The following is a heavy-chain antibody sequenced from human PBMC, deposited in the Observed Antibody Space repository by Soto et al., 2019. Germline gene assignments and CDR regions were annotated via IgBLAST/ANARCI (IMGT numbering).Heavy chain of an antibody. CDR1: GGSISSGGYS. V-gene: IGHV4-30-2*01. CDR3: ARGFNSNNNWFDP. CDR2: IYHSGST. D-gene: IGHD4-4*01. Sequence: QLQLQESGSGLVKPSQTLSLTCAVSGGSISSGGYSWSWIRQPPGKGLEWIGYIYHSGSTYYNPSLKRRVTISVDRSKNQFSLKLSSVTAADTAVSYCARGFNSNNNWFDPWGQGTLVTVSS. J-gene: IGHJ5*02.